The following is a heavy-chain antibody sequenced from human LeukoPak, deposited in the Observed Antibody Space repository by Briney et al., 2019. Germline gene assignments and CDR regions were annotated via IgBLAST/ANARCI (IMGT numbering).Heavy chain of an antibody. CDR3: ARDDIRLEAAGNNWFDP. V-gene: IGHV3-7*01. CDR2: IKQAGSEK. CDR1: GFTLRRYW. D-gene: IGHD6-13*01. Sequence: GGSLRLSCVVSGFTLRRYWMSWVRQAPGEGLEWVANIKQAGSEKYYAASVEGRFTISRDNAKNSLYLQMNSLRDEDTALYYCARDDIRLEAAGNNWFDPWGQGTLVTVSS. J-gene: IGHJ5*02.